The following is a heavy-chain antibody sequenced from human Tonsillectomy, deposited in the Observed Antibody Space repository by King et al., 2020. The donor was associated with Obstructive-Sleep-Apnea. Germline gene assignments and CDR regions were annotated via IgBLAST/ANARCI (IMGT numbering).Heavy chain of an antibody. CDR2: INWNGGKV. V-gene: IGHV3-9*01. J-gene: IGHJ6*02. Sequence: VQLVESGGGLVQPGRSLSLSCSASGFTFDDYAMHWVRQAPGKGLEWVSGINWNGGKVGYAESVKGRFTISRDNAKSSLYLQMNSLRAEDTALYYCAKDLNTLKRGFSDDYYGMDVWGQGTTVTVSS. D-gene: IGHD2/OR15-2a*01. CDR3: AKDLNTLKRGFSDDYYGMDV. CDR1: GFTFDDYA.